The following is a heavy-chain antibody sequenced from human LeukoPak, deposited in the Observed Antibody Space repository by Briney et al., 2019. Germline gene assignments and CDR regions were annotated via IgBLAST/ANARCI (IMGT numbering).Heavy chain of an antibody. J-gene: IGHJ4*02. V-gene: IGHV4-39*07. Sequence: SETLSLTCTVSGGSISSSSYYWGWIRQPPGKGLEWIGSISYGGNTYYNPSLKSRVTISVDTSKNQFSLKLSSVTAADTAVYYCARCYSNYEYYFDYWGQGTLVTVSS. CDR3: ARCYSNYEYYFDY. CDR1: GGSISSSSYY. CDR2: ISYGGNT. D-gene: IGHD4-11*01.